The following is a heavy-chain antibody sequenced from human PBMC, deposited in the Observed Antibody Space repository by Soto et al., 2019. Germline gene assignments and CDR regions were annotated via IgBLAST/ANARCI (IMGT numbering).Heavy chain of an antibody. J-gene: IGHJ4*02. D-gene: IGHD1-1*01. Sequence: SETLSLTCTASGGSISSYYWSWIRQPPGKGLEWIGYIYYSGSTNYNPSLKSRVTISVDTSKNQFSLKLSSVTAADTAVYYCARHGTTGTVFDYWGQGTLVTVSS. CDR3: ARHGTTGTVFDY. V-gene: IGHV4-59*01. CDR2: IYYSGST. CDR1: GGSISSYY.